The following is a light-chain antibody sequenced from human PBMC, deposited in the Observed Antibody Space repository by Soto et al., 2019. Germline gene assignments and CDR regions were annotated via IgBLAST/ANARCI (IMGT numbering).Light chain of an antibody. J-gene: IGKJ1*01. V-gene: IGKV3-20*01. Sequence: EVVLTQSPATLSLSPGERATVSCRASQTISRYYLAWYQKKPGQAPKLLIYGASTRSTGLPDRYTGSGSGTDFTLTIARLEPEDFAVYYCQQYGGPVPWTFGQGTKVEV. CDR2: GAS. CDR3: QQYGGPVPWT. CDR1: QTISRYY.